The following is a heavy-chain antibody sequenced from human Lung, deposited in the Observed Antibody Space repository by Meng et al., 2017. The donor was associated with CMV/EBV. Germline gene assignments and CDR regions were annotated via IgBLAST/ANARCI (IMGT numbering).Heavy chain of an antibody. CDR2: IRYDGSNK. Sequence: GSXRLSCAASGFTFSSYGMHWVRQAPGKGLEWVAFIRYDGSNKYYADSVKGRFTISRDNSKNTLYLQMNSLRAEDTAVYYCAKGGDYDSSGDYWGQGTLVTVSS. CDR3: AKGGDYDSSGDY. J-gene: IGHJ4*02. D-gene: IGHD3-22*01. CDR1: GFTFSSYG. V-gene: IGHV3-30*02.